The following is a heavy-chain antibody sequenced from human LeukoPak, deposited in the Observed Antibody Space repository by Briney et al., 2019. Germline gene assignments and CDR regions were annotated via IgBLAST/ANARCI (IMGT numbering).Heavy chain of an antibody. CDR3: ARDLYSSRSNWFDP. D-gene: IGHD6-13*01. V-gene: IGHV1-2*02. Sequence: ASVKVSCKASGYTFTGYYMHWVRQAPGQGREWMGWIYPNSGGTNYAQKFQGRVTMTSDTSISTAYMELSSLRSDDTAVYYCARDLYSSRSNWFDPWGQGTLVTVSS. CDR1: GYTFTGYY. J-gene: IGHJ5*02. CDR2: IYPNSGGT.